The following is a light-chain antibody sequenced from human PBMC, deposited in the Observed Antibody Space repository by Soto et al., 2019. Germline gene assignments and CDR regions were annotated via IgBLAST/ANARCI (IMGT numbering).Light chain of an antibody. J-gene: IGLJ1*01. CDR3: GSWDSSLSAYV. Sequence: QSVLTQPPSVSAAPGQKVTISCSGSSSNIGGNSVSWYQQLPGTAPKLLIYDDNKRPSGIPDPFSGSKSGTSATLGITGFQAGDEGDYYCGSWDSSLSAYVFGTGTKVTVL. CDR2: DDN. CDR1: SSNIGGNS. V-gene: IGLV1-51*01.